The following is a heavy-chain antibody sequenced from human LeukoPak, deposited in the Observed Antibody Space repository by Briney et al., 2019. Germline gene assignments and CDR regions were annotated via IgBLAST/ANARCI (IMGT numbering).Heavy chain of an antibody. CDR2: IWYDGSNK. CDR1: GFTFSSYG. V-gene: IGHV3-33*01. Sequence: GGSLRLSCAASGFTFSSYGMHWVRQAPGKGLEWVAVIWYDGSNKYYADSVKGRFTISRDNSKNTLYLQMNSLRAEDTAVYYCARDTPLQGPFVVVTAPPDYWGQGTLVTVSS. CDR3: ARDTPLQGPFVVVTAPPDY. J-gene: IGHJ4*02. D-gene: IGHD2-21*02.